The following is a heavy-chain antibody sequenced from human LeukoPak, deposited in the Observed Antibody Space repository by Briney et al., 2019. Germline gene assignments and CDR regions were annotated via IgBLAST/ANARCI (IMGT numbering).Heavy chain of an antibody. V-gene: IGHV3-30*02. Sequence: PGGSLRLSCAASGFTFSSYGMHWVRQAPGKGLEWVAFIRYDGSNKYYADSVKGRFTISRDNSKNTLYLQMNSLRAEDTAVYYCARDAGYDFWSGYYQGYFDYWGQGTLVTVSS. CDR2: IRYDGSNK. CDR1: GFTFSSYG. CDR3: ARDAGYDFWSGYYQGYFDY. J-gene: IGHJ4*02. D-gene: IGHD3-3*01.